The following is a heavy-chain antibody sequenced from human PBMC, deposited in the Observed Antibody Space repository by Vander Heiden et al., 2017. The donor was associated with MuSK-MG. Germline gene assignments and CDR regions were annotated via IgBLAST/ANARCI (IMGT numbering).Heavy chain of an antibody. CDR2: IYWNDDK. CDR3: AHTASGDQLGSFHY. D-gene: IGHD4-17*01. CDR1: GFSLTTNGVG. Sequence: QITLKESGPTLVKPTQTLTLTCTFSGFSLTTNGVGVGWTRQPPGKALEWLALIYWNDDKRYSPSLKNRLTITKDTSKNQVVLTMTSMDPVDTATYYCAHTASGDQLGSFHYWGQGTLVTVSS. V-gene: IGHV2-5*01. J-gene: IGHJ4*02.